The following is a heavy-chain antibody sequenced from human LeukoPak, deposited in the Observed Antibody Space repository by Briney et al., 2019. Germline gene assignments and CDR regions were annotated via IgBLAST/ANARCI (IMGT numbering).Heavy chain of an antibody. D-gene: IGHD2-2*01. V-gene: IGHV4-39*07. CDR3: ARVGIVVVPAAMVN. Sequence: SETLSLTCTVSGDSVSSPTYFWGWIRHPPGKGLEWIGSIFYYGTSYYNPSLKSRVTISVDKSKNQFSLKLSSVTAADTAVYYCARVGIVVVPAAMVNWGQGTLVTVSS. CDR1: GDSVSSPTYF. CDR2: IFYYGTS. J-gene: IGHJ4*02.